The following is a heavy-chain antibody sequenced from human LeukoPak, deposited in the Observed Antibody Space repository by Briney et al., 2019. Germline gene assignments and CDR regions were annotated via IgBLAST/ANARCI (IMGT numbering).Heavy chain of an antibody. CDR1: GFTFSSYV. CDR3: ARGLLGTTTSYFDY. Sequence: GGSLRLSCAASGFTFSSYVMHWVRQAPRKGLEWVAVITYDGSNKYYAESVKGRFTISRDNSKNTLDLQMNSLRAEDTAVYYCARGLLGTTTSYFDYWGQGTLVTVSS. V-gene: IGHV3-30-3*01. CDR2: ITYDGSNK. J-gene: IGHJ4*02. D-gene: IGHD1-26*01.